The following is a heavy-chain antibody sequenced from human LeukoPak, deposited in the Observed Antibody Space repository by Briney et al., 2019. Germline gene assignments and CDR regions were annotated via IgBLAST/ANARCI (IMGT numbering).Heavy chain of an antibody. CDR3: AREKAFRTPLWI. D-gene: IGHD1-14*01. J-gene: IGHJ3*02. CDR1: GFTFSSYG. V-gene: IGHV3-30*03. CDR2: ISYDGSNK. Sequence: GRSLRLSCAASGFTFSSYGMHWVRQAPGKGLEWVAVISYDGSNKYYADSVKGRFTISRDNSKNTLYLQMNSLRAEDTAVYYCAREKAFRTPLWIWSQGTMVTVSS.